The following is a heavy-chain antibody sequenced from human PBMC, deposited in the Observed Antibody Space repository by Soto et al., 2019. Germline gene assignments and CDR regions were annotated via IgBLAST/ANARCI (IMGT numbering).Heavy chain of an antibody. J-gene: IGHJ4*02. CDR3: ARAHESYDFWSGYYTAPRPPSD. D-gene: IGHD3-3*01. Sequence: GASVKVSCKASGGTFSSYTISWVRQAPGQGLEWMGRIIPILGIANYAQKFQGRVTITADKSTSTAYMELSSLRSEDTAVYYCARAHESYDFWSGYYTAPRPPSDWGQVTLVTVSS. CDR1: GGTFSSYT. CDR2: IIPILGIA. V-gene: IGHV1-69*02.